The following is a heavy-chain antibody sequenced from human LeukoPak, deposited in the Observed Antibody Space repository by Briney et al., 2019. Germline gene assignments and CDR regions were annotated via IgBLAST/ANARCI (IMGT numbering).Heavy chain of an antibody. D-gene: IGHD6-13*01. Sequence: GSLRLSCAASGFTFSNAWMSWVRQPPGKGLEWIGSIYYAGSTDYNPSLKSRVTISVDRSKNQFSLKLSSVTAADTAVYYCATTGLIAATGTYSAYWGQGTLVTVSS. CDR3: ATTGLIAATGTYSAY. J-gene: IGHJ4*02. CDR1: GFTFSNAW. V-gene: IGHV4-4*02. CDR2: IYYAGST.